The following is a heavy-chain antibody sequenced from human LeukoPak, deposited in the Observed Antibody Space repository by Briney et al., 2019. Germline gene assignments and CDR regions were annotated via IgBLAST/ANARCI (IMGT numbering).Heavy chain of an antibody. V-gene: IGHV1-8*01. CDR2: MNPNSGNT. J-gene: IGHJ6*03. CDR1: GYTFTSYD. Sequence: ASVKVSCKASGYTFTSYDINWVRQATGQGLEWMGWMNPNSGNTGYAQKFQGRVTMTRNTSISTAYMELSSLRSEDTAVYYCARAGYCSSTPVKGACYYYMDVWGKGTTVTVSS. CDR3: ARAGYCSSTPVKGACYYYMDV. D-gene: IGHD2-2*01.